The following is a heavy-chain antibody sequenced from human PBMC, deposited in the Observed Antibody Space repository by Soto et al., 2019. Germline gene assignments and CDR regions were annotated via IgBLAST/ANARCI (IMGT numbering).Heavy chain of an antibody. D-gene: IGHD1-1*01. CDR1: GYTFTSYA. V-gene: IGHV1-3*01. J-gene: IGHJ4*02. CDR2: INAGNGNT. Sequence: ASVKVSCKASGYTFTSYAMHWVRQAPGQRLEWMGWINAGNGNTEYSQKFQGRVTITRDTSASTAYMELSSLRSEDTAVYYCARRRYNWNEGLDYWGQGTLVTVSS. CDR3: ARRRYNWNEGLDY.